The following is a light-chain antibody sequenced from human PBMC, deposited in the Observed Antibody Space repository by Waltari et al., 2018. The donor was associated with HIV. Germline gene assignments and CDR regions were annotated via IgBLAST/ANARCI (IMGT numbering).Light chain of an antibody. CDR1: HIESKS. CDR2: FDL. J-gene: IGLJ2*01. V-gene: IGLV3-21*04. Sequence: YELTQPPSVSVAPGQTAMITCGGNHIESKSVQRYQQKPGQAPVLVTYFDLERPSGIPERFSVSVTGNPATLTISRGDAGDDADYYCQVWDRSSDQVIFGGGTKLTVL. CDR3: QVWDRSSDQVI.